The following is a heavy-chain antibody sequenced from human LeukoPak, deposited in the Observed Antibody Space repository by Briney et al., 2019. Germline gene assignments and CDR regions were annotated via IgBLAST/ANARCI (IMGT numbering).Heavy chain of an antibody. Sequence: SETLSLTCTVSGDSISSYYWSWIRQPPGRGLEWIGYIYYSGSTNYNPSLKSRVTISVDTSSNQFSLRLSSVTAADTAVYYCARVRSTSRLDPWGQGTLVTVSS. CDR1: GDSISSYY. CDR2: IYYSGST. CDR3: ARVRSTSRLDP. V-gene: IGHV4-59*01. D-gene: IGHD2/OR15-2a*01. J-gene: IGHJ5*02.